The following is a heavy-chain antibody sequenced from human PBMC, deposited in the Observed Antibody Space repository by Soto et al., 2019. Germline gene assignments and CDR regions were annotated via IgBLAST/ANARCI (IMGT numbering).Heavy chain of an antibody. Sequence: ESGGGVVQPGRSLRLSCAASGFTFSSYGMHWVRQAPGTGLEWVPAIAYGGSNKYYAESVKGRFNISRDNSKNTLYMQMNNLRAGDTAVYYCAKDNCISTSCYRLYNWFDPWGQGTLVTVSS. V-gene: IGHV3-30*18. D-gene: IGHD2-2*01. CDR3: AKDNCISTSCYRLYNWFDP. J-gene: IGHJ5*02. CDR2: IAYGGSNK. CDR1: GFTFSSYG.